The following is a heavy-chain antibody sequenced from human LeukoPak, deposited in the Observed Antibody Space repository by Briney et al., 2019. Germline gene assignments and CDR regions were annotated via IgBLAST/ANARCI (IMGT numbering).Heavy chain of an antibody. CDR1: GYTFTGYY. D-gene: IGHD6-6*01. V-gene: IGHV1-2*02. CDR2: INPNSGGT. J-gene: IGHJ4*02. CDR3: ARASPYSASSGFAF. Sequence: ASVKVSCKASGYTFTGYYMHWVRQAPGQGLEWMGWINPNSGGTNYAQKFQGRVTVTRDTSITTAYMELNSLRSDDTAVYYCARASPYSASSGFAFWGQGTPVTVSS.